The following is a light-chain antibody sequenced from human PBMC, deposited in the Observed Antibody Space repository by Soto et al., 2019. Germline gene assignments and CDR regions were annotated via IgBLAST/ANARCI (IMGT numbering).Light chain of an antibody. J-gene: IGKJ5*01. CDR1: QSVAND. CDR2: GAS. CDR3: QQCGDSPIT. Sequence: EIVMTQSPATLSVSPGERATLSCRASQSVANDLAWYQHKPGQAPRLLTHGASTRATGIPARFSGSGSRTDFTLTISRLEPEDFAVYYCQQCGDSPITFGQGTRLEIK. V-gene: IGKV3-15*01.